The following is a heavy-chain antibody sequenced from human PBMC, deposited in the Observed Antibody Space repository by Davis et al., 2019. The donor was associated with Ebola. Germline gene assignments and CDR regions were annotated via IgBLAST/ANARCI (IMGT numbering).Heavy chain of an antibody. V-gene: IGHV3-30-3*01. CDR2: ISYDGSNK. D-gene: IGHD4-23*01. Sequence: GESLKISCAASGFTFSSYAMHWVRQAPGKGLEWVAVISYDGSNKYYADSVKGRFTISRDNSKNTLYLQMNSLRAEDMAVYYCARDSFPGGFDYWGQGTLVTVSS. CDR3: ARDSFPGGFDY. CDR1: GFTFSSYA. J-gene: IGHJ4*02.